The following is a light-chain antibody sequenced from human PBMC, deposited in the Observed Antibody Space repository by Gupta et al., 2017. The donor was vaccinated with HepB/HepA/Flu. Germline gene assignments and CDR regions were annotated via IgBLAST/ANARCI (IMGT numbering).Light chain of an antibody. Sequence: EIVMTQSPATLSVSPGERATLACRASQSVSSNLAWYQQKPGQAPRLLIYGASTRATGIPARFSGSGSGREFTLTISSLQSEDFAVYYSQQENNWPRTFGQGTKVEIK. V-gene: IGKV3-15*01. CDR3: QQENNWPRT. CDR2: GAS. J-gene: IGKJ1*01. CDR1: QSVSSN.